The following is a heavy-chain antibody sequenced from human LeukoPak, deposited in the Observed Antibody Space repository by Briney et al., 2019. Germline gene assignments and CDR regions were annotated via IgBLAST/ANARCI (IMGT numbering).Heavy chain of an antibody. D-gene: IGHD4-23*01. CDR1: GFTFSASA. V-gene: IGHV3-73*01. Sequence: TGGSLRLSCAASGFTFSASAMHWVRQASGKGLEWVGRIRSKANSYATAYIASVEGRFTISRDDSKNTAYLQMNSLKTEDTAMYYCTSLNDYGGSSKFDYWGQGTLVTVSS. J-gene: IGHJ4*02. CDR3: TSLNDYGGSSKFDY. CDR2: IRSKANSYAT.